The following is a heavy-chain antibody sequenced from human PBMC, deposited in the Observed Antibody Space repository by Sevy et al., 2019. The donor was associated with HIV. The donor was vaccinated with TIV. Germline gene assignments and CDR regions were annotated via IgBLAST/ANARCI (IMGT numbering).Heavy chain of an antibody. Sequence: GGSLRLSCAASGFTFCSYAMHWVRQAPGKGLEWVAVISYDGSNKYYADSVKGRFTISRDNSKNTLYLQMNSLRAEDTAIFYCARGGSNSIWYYYMDVWGKGTTVTVSS. D-gene: IGHD6-13*01. V-gene: IGHV3-30-3*01. CDR1: GFTFCSYA. J-gene: IGHJ6*03. CDR3: ARGGSNSIWYYYMDV. CDR2: ISYDGSNK.